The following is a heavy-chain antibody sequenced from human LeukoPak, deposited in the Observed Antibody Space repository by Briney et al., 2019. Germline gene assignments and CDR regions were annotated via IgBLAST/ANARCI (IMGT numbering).Heavy chain of an antibody. J-gene: IGHJ5*02. V-gene: IGHV1-3*01. Sequence: ASVKVSCKASGYTFTSYAMHWVRQAPGQRLEWMGWINAGNGNTKYSQKFQGRDTITRDTSASTAYMELSSLRSEDTAVYYCARFEGDYVGWFDPWGQGTLVTVSS. D-gene: IGHD4-23*01. CDR1: GYTFTSYA. CDR2: INAGNGNT. CDR3: ARFEGDYVGWFDP.